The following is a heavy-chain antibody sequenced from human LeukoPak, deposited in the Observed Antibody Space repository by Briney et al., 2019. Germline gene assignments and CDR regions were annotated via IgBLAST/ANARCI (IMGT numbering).Heavy chain of an antibody. CDR1: GGSISSSSHY. CDR2: IFYSGIV. CDR3: ASDLWSGYYARY. J-gene: IGHJ4*02. Sequence: PSETLSLTRTVSGGSISSSSHYWGWISQPPGKGLEWIGSIFYSGIVYYNPFLKSRVTISVDTSKNQFSLKMSSVTAADTAIYYCASDLWSGYYARYWGQGTLVTVSS. V-gene: IGHV4-39*01. D-gene: IGHD3-3*01.